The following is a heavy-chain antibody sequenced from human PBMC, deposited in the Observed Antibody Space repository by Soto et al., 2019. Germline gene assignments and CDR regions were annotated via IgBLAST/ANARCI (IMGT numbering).Heavy chain of an antibody. D-gene: IGHD1-1*01. Sequence: ASVKVSCKASGYTFTGYYMHWVRQAPGQGLEWMGWINPNSGGTNYAQKFQGRVTMTRDTSISTAYMELSRLRSDDTAVYYCWGENWNDVENAFDIWGQGTMVTVSS. CDR1: GYTFTGYY. CDR3: WGENWNDVENAFDI. J-gene: IGHJ3*02. CDR2: INPNSGGT. V-gene: IGHV1-2*02.